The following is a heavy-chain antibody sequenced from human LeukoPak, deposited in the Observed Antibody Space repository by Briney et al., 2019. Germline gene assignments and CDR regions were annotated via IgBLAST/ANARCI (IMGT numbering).Heavy chain of an antibody. Sequence: PGGSLRLSCAASGFTFSSYDMSWVRQAPGKGLEWVSTINSYGAYTYYADSVRGRFTISRDNSKNTLYLQMNSLRAEDTAVYYCAKDPILGDWFQNWFDPWGQGTLVTVSS. CDR3: AKDPILGDWFQNWFDP. V-gene: IGHV3-23*01. D-gene: IGHD3/OR15-3a*01. CDR1: GFTFSSYD. J-gene: IGHJ5*02. CDR2: INSYGAYT.